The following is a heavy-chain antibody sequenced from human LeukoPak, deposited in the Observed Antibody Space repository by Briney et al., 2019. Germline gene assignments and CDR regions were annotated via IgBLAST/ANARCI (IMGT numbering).Heavy chain of an antibody. CDR2: ISTSSSDI. CDR3: ARDPEFRSSAGLDY. CDR1: GFTFTSYS. Sequence: PGGSLRLSCAASGFTFTSYSMSWVRQAPGKGLEWVSFISTSSSDIYYADSVKGRFTISRDNAKNSVYLQMNSLRAEDTVVYYCARDPEFRSSAGLDYWGQGTLVTVSS. V-gene: IGHV3-21*06. J-gene: IGHJ4*02. D-gene: IGHD6-6*01.